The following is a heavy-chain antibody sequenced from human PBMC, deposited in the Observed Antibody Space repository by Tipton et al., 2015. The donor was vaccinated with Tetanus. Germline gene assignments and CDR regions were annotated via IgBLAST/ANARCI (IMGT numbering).Heavy chain of an antibody. J-gene: IGHJ3*02. Sequence: SLRLSCVASGFIVSSHYMSWVRQAPGKGLEWVSVMYSGGDTYYVDSVKGRFSISRDNAKNTLYLQMNSLRAEDTAVYYCAKDLRQLVRVDAFDTWGQGTLVTVSS. CDR3: AKDLRQLVRVDAFDT. D-gene: IGHD6-6*01. CDR1: GFIVSSHY. V-gene: IGHV3-53*01. CDR2: MYSGGDT.